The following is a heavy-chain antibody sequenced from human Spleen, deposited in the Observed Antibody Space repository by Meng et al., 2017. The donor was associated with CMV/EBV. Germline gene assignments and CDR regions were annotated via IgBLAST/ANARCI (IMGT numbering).Heavy chain of an antibody. D-gene: IGHD6-13*01. CDR2: MNPNSGNT. J-gene: IGHJ1*01. CDR1: GYTFTSYD. V-gene: IGHV1-8*01. CDR3: ARDQQLIPAEYFQH. Sequence: QVQLVQSGAEVKKPGASVKVSCKASGYTFTSYDINWVRQATGQGLEWMGWMNPNSGNTGYAQKFQGRVTMTRNTSISTAYMELSSLRSEDTAVYYCARDQQLIPAEYFQHWGPGTLVTVSS.